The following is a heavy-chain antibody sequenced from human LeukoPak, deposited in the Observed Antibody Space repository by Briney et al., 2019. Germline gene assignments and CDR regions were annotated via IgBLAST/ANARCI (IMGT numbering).Heavy chain of an antibody. CDR3: AREVGATGGGDY. D-gene: IGHD1-26*01. J-gene: IGHJ4*02. V-gene: IGHV4-59*01. CDR2: IYYSGSI. Sequence: SETLSLTCTVSGGSISSYYWSWIRQPPGKGLEWIGYIYYSGSINYNPSLKSRVTISVDTSKNQFSLKLSSVTAADTAVYYCAREVGATGGGDYWGQGTLVTVSS. CDR1: GGSISSYY.